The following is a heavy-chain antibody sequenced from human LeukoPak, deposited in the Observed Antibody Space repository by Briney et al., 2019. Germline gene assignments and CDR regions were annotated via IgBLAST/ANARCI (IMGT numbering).Heavy chain of an antibody. CDR1: GFRFSSYN. J-gene: IGHJ4*02. D-gene: IGHD5-18*01. Sequence: GGSLRLSCAASGFRFSSYNMNWVRQAPGKGLEWVSSISSSSSYIYYADSVKGRFTISRDNAKNSLYLQMNSLRAEDTAVYYCARDDGDVDTAMVSLDYWGQGTLVTVSS. V-gene: IGHV3-21*01. CDR2: ISSSSSYI. CDR3: ARDDGDVDTAMVSLDY.